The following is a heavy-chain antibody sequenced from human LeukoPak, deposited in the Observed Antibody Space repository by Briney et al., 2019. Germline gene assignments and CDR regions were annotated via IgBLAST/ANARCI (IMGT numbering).Heavy chain of an antibody. V-gene: IGHV3-53*01. D-gene: IGHD3-10*01. J-gene: IGHJ4*02. CDR3: ARDPYNSGSSYFDY. CDR1: GLTVSSNY. Sequence: GGSLRLSCAVSGLTVSSNYMSWVRPAPGKGLEWVSAIYSGGSTFYADSVKGRFTISRDNSKNTLYLQMNSLRAEDTAVYYCARDPYNSGSSYFDYWGQGTLVTVSS. CDR2: IYSGGST.